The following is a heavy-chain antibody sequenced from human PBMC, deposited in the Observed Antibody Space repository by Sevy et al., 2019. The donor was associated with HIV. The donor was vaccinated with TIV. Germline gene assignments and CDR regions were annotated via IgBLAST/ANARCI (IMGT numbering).Heavy chain of an antibody. CDR1: GFTIRTYN. CDR3: ARDLVIPATTDYVYYGMDV. D-gene: IGHD2-15*01. CDR2: ISSSSTYI. V-gene: IGHV3-21*01. Sequence: GGSLRLSCAASGFTIRTYNMNWVRQAPGKGLEWVSSISSSSTYIYYADSVKGRFTISRDNAKNSLYLQMSSLRAEDTAVYYCARDLVIPATTDYVYYGMDVWGQGTTVTVSS. J-gene: IGHJ6*02.